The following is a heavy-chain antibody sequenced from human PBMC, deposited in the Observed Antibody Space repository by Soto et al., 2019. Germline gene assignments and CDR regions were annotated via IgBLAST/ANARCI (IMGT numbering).Heavy chain of an antibody. CDR3: AKTYYDILTGPLDY. D-gene: IGHD3-9*01. CDR2: ISGSGGST. J-gene: IGHJ4*02. V-gene: IGHV3-23*01. CDR1: GFTFSSYA. Sequence: EVQLLESGGGLVQPGGSLRLSCAASGFTFSSYAMSWVRQAPGKGLEWVSAISGSGGSTYYADSGKGRFTISRDNSKNTVYLQMNSLRAEDTAVYYCAKTYYDILTGPLDYWGQGTLVTVSS.